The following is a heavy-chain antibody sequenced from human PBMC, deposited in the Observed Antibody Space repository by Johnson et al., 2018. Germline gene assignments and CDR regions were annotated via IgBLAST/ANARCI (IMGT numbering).Heavy chain of an antibody. CDR1: GFSFSHYD. V-gene: IGHV3-23*04. CDR2: ISQSGATT. CDR3: AKTSYYMDV. Sequence: VQLVESGGGLVQPGGSLRLPCAASGFSFSHYDMSWVRQAPGKGLEWVSSISQSGATTYYADSVKGRFTISRDNSKNTLFLQMNSLRAADTSLYYCAKTSYYMDVWGKGTTVTVS. J-gene: IGHJ6*03.